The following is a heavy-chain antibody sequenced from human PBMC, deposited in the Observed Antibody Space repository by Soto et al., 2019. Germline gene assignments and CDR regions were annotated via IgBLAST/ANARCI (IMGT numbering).Heavy chain of an antibody. CDR1: GFTFSSYA. V-gene: IGHV3-23*01. J-gene: IGHJ4*02. CDR3: ATHPWVGEFDY. Sequence: EVQLLESGGGLVQPGGSLRLSCAASGFTFSSYAMSWVRQAPGKGLEWVSAISGSGGSTYYADSVKGRFTISRDNSKNTRDLQMNSLRAGVAAVYYCATHPWVGEFDYWGQGTLVTVSS. D-gene: IGHD3-10*01. CDR2: ISGSGGST.